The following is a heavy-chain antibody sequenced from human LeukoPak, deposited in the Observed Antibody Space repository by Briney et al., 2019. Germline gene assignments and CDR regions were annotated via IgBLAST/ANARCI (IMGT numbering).Heavy chain of an antibody. CDR1: GGTFSSYA. D-gene: IGHD2-15*01. V-gene: IGHV1-69*13. CDR2: IIPIFGTA. Sequence: SVKVSCKASGGTFSSYAISWVRQAPGQGLEWMGGIIPIFGTANYAQKFQGRVTITADESTSTAYMELSSLRSEDTAVYYCATPRKRYCSGGSCPFDYWGQGTLVTVSS. CDR3: ATPRKRYCSGGSCPFDY. J-gene: IGHJ4*02.